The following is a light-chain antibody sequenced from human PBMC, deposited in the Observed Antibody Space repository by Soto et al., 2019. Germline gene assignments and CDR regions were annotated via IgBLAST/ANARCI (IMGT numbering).Light chain of an antibody. CDR2: AAS. Sequence: IQMTQTPSSLSASLGDRVTITCRASQDIKKCVAWYQQRPGKVPKLLIYAASTLQSGAPSRFSGSGSGTDFTLTISSLQPDDFATYYCQQYNSYRTFGQGTKVDNK. CDR3: QQYNSYRT. V-gene: IGKV1-27*01. CDR1: QDIKKC. J-gene: IGKJ1*01.